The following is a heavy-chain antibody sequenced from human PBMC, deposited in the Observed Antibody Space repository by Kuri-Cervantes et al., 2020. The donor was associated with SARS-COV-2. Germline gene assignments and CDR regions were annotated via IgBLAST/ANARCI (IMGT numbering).Heavy chain of an antibody. V-gene: IGHV1-18*01. Sequence: ASVKVSCKASGYTFTVYGVTWVRQAPGQGPEWMGWISAHDGNTKYSQKFQGRITMTTDISTNTAYMELESLRSDDTAVYYCARGKYHAPYNNYYYMDVWGEGTTVTVSS. J-gene: IGHJ6*03. CDR3: ARGKYHAPYNNYYYMDV. D-gene: IGHD3-10*01. CDR2: ISAHDGNT. CDR1: GYTFTVYG.